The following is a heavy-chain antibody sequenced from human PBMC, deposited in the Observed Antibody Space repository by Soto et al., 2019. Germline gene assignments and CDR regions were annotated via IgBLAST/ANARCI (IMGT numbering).Heavy chain of an antibody. CDR2: ISAYNGDTET. J-gene: IGHJ4*01. V-gene: IGHV1-18*01. Sequence: ASVKVSCKASGYTFSTYGISWVRQAPGQGLEWMGWISAYNGDTETNYAQKFQGRVTMTTDTSTSAAYMELRNLRSDDTAVYYCARGPLAVITARECDYWG. D-gene: IGHD2-21*02. CDR1: GYTFSTYG. CDR3: ARGPLAVITARECDY.